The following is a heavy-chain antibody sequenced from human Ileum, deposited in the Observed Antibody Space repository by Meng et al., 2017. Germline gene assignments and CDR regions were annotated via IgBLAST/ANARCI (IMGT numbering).Heavy chain of an antibody. V-gene: IGHV1-46*01. Sequence: ASVKVSCKASGYTFTSYYMHWVRQAPGQGLEWMGIINPSDGSTSYAQKFQGRVTMTRDTSTSTVYMELSSLRSEDTAVYYCAREGVGATLPDYWGQGTLVTVSS. D-gene: IGHD1-26*01. CDR3: AREGVGATLPDY. CDR2: INPSDGST. J-gene: IGHJ4*02. CDR1: GYTFTSYY.